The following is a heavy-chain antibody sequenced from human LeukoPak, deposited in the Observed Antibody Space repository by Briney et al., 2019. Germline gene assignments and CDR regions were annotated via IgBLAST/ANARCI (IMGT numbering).Heavy chain of an antibody. CDR2: INSDGSST. D-gene: IGHD2-15*01. Sequence: PAGSLRLSCAASGFTFSSYWMHWVRQAPGKGLVWVSRINSDGSSTSYADSVKGRFTISRDNAKNTLYLQVNSLRAEDTAVYYCARGTRSGGSCYCPNYWGQGTLVTVSS. J-gene: IGHJ4*02. V-gene: IGHV3-74*01. CDR1: GFTFSSYW. CDR3: ARGTRSGGSCYCPNY.